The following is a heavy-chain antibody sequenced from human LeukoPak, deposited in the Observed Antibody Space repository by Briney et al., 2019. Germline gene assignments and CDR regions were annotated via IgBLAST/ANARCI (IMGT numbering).Heavy chain of an antibody. D-gene: IGHD1-26*01. CDR2: INPNSGGT. J-gene: IGHJ4*02. Sequence: ASVKVSCKASGYTFTSYAMNWVRQAPGQGLEWMGWINPNSGGTNYAQKFQGRVTMTRDTSISTAYMELSRLRSDDTAVYYCARDQGELLCDYWGQGTLVTVSS. V-gene: IGHV1-2*02. CDR1: GYTFTSYA. CDR3: ARDQGELLCDY.